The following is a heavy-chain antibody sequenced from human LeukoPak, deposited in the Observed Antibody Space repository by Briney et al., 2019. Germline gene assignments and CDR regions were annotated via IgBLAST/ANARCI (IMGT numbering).Heavy chain of an antibody. J-gene: IGHJ4*02. Sequence: GGSLRLSCVASGFTFSRFEMNWVRQAPGKGLEWISHISSVTYTAYADSVKGRFTISRDNAKNSLYLQMNSLRAEDTAVYYCARDFGRWFIDYWGQGTLVTVSS. CDR2: ISSVTYTA. CDR3: ARDFGRWFIDY. D-gene: IGHD4-23*01. CDR1: GFTFSRFE. V-gene: IGHV3-48*03.